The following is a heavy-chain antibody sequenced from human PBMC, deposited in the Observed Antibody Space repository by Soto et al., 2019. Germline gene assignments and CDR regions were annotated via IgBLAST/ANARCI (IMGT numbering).Heavy chain of an antibody. V-gene: IGHV3-74*01. CDR1: GFTFSSYW. D-gene: IGHD1-1*01. CDR3: ARGIPGHYGFDV. J-gene: IGHJ3*01. Sequence: EVQLVESGGGLVQPGGSLRLSCAASGFTFSSYWMHWVRQAPGKGLVWVSRIKGDVTIANYADFVKGRFTISRDNAKNTLYLQIHSLRAEDTAVYYCARGIPGHYGFDVWGQGTMVTVSS. CDR2: IKGDVTIA.